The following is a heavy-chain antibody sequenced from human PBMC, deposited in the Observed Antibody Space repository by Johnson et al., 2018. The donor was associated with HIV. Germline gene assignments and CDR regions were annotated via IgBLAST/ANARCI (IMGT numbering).Heavy chain of an antibody. J-gene: IGHJ3*02. Sequence: VQLVESGGGLIQPGGSLRLSCAASGFTVSSNYMSWVRQAPGKGLEWVSVIYSGGSTYYADSVKGRFTISRDDSKNTLYLQMNSLRAEDTAVYYCARGGIRGYSYGAGSFDIWGKGTMVTVSS. D-gene: IGHD5-18*01. CDR3: ARGGIRGYSYGAGSFDI. CDR1: GFTVSSNY. CDR2: IYSGGST. V-gene: IGHV3-53*01.